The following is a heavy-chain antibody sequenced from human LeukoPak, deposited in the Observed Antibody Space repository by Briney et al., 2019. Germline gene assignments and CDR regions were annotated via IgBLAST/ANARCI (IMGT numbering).Heavy chain of an antibody. Sequence: GGSLRLSCAASGFTFSSYAMSWVRQAPGKGLEWVSAISGSGGSTYYADSVKGRFTISRDNSKNTLYLQMNSLRAEDTAVYYCAKASHYSSSWGYFDYWGQGTLVTVSS. J-gene: IGHJ4*02. D-gene: IGHD6-13*01. CDR2: ISGSGGST. V-gene: IGHV3-23*01. CDR3: AKASHYSSSWGYFDY. CDR1: GFTFSSYA.